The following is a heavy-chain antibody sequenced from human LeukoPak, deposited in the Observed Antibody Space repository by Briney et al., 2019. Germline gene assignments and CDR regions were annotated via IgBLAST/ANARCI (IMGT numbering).Heavy chain of an antibody. CDR1: GYTFTNNF. V-gene: IGHV1-46*01. J-gene: IGHJ4*02. CDR3: ARGGWELLDLDY. CDR2: INPSGDNT. Sequence: ASVKVSCKASGYTFTNNFMHWVRQAPGQGLEWMGIINPSGDNTWYAQKFQGRVTMTRDMSTGTVYMELSSLRSEDTAVYYCARGGWELLDLDYWGQGTLVTVSS. D-gene: IGHD1-26*01.